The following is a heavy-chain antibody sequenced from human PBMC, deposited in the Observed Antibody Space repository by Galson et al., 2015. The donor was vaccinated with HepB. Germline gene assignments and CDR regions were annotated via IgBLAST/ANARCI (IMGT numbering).Heavy chain of an antibody. CDR3: ARGQGSYDILTGYYHYYYYGMDV. D-gene: IGHD3-9*01. J-gene: IGHJ6*02. CDR1: GYTFTSYG. CDR2: ISAYSGNT. V-gene: IGHV1-18*01. Sequence: SVKVSCKASGYTFTSYGISWVRQAPGQGLEWMGWISAYSGNTNYAQKLQGRVTMTTDTSTSTAYMELRSLRSDDTAVYYCARGQGSYDILTGYYHYYYYGMDVWGQGTTVTVSS.